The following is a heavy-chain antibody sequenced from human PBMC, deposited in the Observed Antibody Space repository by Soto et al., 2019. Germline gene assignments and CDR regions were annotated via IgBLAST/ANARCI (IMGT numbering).Heavy chain of an antibody. J-gene: IGHJ4*02. CDR3: AKDVGYPIGPYYFDY. Sequence: LRLSCEASGFTFSNYAMSWVRQAPGKGLEWVSSISDSGTTDYADSVKGRFTISRDNSKDAVYLQINILRAEDTDVFYCAKDVGYPIGPYYFDYWGQGTLVTVSS. V-gene: IGHV3-23*01. D-gene: IGHD2-15*01. CDR2: ISDSGTT. CDR1: GFTFSNYA.